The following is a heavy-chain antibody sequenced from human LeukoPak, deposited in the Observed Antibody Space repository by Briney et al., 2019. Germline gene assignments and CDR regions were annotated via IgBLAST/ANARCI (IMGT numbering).Heavy chain of an antibody. CDR3: AKDTYYYGSGSEYPFDY. V-gene: IGHV3-30*02. D-gene: IGHD3-10*01. J-gene: IGHJ4*02. CDR1: GFTFSSYG. CDR2: IRYDGSNK. Sequence: PGGSLRLSCAASGFTFSSYGMHWVRQAPGKGLEWVAFIRYDGSNKYYADSVKGRFTISRDNSKNTLYLQMNSLRAEDTAVYYCAKDTYYYGSGSEYPFDYWGQGTLVTVSS.